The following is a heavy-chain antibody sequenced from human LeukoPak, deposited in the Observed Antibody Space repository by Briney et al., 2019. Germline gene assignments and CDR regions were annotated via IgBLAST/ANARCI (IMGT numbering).Heavy chain of an antibody. D-gene: IGHD4-23*01. Sequence: GGSLRLSCAASGFTFSSYWMSWVRQAPGKGLEWVANIKQDGSEKYYVGSVKGRFTISRDNAKNSLYLQMNSLRAEDTAVYYCARDFYGGNSPSYAFDIWGQGTMVTVSS. CDR1: GFTFSSYW. J-gene: IGHJ3*02. V-gene: IGHV3-7*01. CDR3: ARDFYGGNSPSYAFDI. CDR2: IKQDGSEK.